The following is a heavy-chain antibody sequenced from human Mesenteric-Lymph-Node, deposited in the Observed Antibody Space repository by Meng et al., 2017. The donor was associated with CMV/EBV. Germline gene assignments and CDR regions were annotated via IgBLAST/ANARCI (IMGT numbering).Heavy chain of an antibody. V-gene: IGHV1-58*01. J-gene: IGHJ6*02. CDR3: ARDNRITGHHTTFSEGMDV. CDR1: GFTFTSSA. D-gene: IGHD1-20*01. Sequence: SVKVSCKASGFTFTSSAVQWVRQARGQRLEWIGWIVVGSGNTNYAQKFQERVTITRDMSTSTAYMELSSLRSEDTAVYYCARDNRITGHHTTFSEGMDVWGQGTTVTVSS. CDR2: IVVGSGNT.